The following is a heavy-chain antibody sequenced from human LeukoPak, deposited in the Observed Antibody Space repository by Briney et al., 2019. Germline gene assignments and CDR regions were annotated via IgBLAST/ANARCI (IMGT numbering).Heavy chain of an antibody. D-gene: IGHD5-12*01. CDR1: GFTFDDYK. J-gene: IGHJ4*02. CDR3: AKDVRGYT. Sequence: GGSLRLSCAASGFTFDDYKMHWVRQAPGKGLEWVCLISRDGDRTNYVDSVKGRFTISRDNTKNSLYLQMNSLRSEDTGIYYCAKDVRGYTWGQGTLVTVSS. CDR2: ISRDGDRT. V-gene: IGHV3-43*01.